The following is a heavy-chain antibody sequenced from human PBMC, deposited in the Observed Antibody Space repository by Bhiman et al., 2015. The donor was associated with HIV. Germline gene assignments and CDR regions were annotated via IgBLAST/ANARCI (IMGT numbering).Heavy chain of an antibody. CDR2: MYTYGSK. V-gene: IGHV3-66*02. J-gene: IGHJ4*02. CDR1: GFDVNSNY. D-gene: IGHD3-3*01. Sequence: EIQLVESGGGLVQPGGSLRLSCVASGFDVNSNYMIWVRQAPGKGLEWVSVMYTYGSKYYADSVKGRFTISRDKSENTLYLQMRSLRPEDTAIYYCAKGNSTLFGIVVMGGFFDYWGRGTLVTVSS. CDR3: AKGNSTLFGIVVMGGFFDY.